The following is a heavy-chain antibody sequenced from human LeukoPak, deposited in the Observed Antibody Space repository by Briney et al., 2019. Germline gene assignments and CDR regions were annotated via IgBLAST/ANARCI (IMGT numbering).Heavy chain of an antibody. CDR1: GGSISSYY. Sequence: SETLSLTCTVSGGSISSYYWSWIRQPPGKGLEWIGYIYYSGSTSYNPSLKSRVTMSVDTSKNQFSLKLSSVTAADTAVYYCARLRSTYWYFDLWGRGTLVTVSS. CDR3: ARLRSTYWYFDL. CDR2: IYYSGST. J-gene: IGHJ2*01. V-gene: IGHV4-59*12. D-gene: IGHD4-17*01.